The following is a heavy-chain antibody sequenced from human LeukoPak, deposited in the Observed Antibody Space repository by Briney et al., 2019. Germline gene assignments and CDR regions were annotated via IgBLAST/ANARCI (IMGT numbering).Heavy chain of an antibody. CDR1: GFTFSSYA. D-gene: IGHD6-19*01. Sequence: PGGSLRLSCAASGFTFSSYAMSWVRQAPGKGLEWVSGMSGSGGSTYYADSVKGRFTITRDNSKNTLYVQMNSLRAEDTAVYYCARGDDSSGWYCQHWGQGTLVTVSS. CDR3: ARGDDSSGWYCQH. CDR2: MSGSGGST. V-gene: IGHV3-23*01. J-gene: IGHJ1*01.